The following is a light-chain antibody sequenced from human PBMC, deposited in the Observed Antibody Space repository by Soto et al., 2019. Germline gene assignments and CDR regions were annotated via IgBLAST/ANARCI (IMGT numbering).Light chain of an antibody. V-gene: IGKV1-27*01. CDR1: QGISTF. J-gene: IGKJ1*01. CDR2: GAS. CDR3: QKYYSAPPT. Sequence: DIQLTQSPSSLSASVGDRVTITCRASQGISTFVAWCQQKPGQVPKLLIHGASTLQSGVPSRFSGSGSGTDFTLSISRLQPEDVGTFYCQKYYSAPPTFGHGTRVQIK.